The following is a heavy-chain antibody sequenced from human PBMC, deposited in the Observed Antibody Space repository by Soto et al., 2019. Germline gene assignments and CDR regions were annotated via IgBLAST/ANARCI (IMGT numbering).Heavy chain of an antibody. J-gene: IGHJ5*02. Sequence: GSLRLSCAASGFTFSSYAMPWVRQAPGKGLEWVAVISYDGSNKYYADSVKGRFTISRDNSKNTLYLQMNSLRAEDTAVYYCARGACSSTSCSFNWFDPWGQGTLVTVSS. D-gene: IGHD2-2*01. CDR2: ISYDGSNK. V-gene: IGHV3-30-3*01. CDR1: GFTFSSYA. CDR3: ARGACSSTSCSFNWFDP.